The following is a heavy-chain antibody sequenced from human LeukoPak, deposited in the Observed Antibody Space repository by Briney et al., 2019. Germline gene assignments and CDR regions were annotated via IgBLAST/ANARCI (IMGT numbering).Heavy chain of an antibody. Sequence: SETLSLTCTVSGGSISSSSYYWGWIRQPPGQGLEWIGSIYYSGSTYYNPSLKSRVTISVDTSKNQFSLKLSSVTAADTAVYYCAREPYSSSSTWFDPWGQGTLVTVSS. D-gene: IGHD6-6*01. V-gene: IGHV4-39*07. CDR1: GGSISSSSYY. CDR3: AREPYSSSSTWFDP. J-gene: IGHJ5*02. CDR2: IYYSGST.